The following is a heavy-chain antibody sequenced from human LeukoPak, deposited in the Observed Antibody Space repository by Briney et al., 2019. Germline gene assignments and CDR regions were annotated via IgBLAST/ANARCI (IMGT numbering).Heavy chain of an antibody. J-gene: IGHJ3*02. CDR3: AKDLLHYYGSGSYSNIAFDI. V-gene: IGHV3-9*01. CDR1: GFTFDDYA. Sequence: AGGSLRLSCAASGFTFDDYAMHWVRQAPGKGLEWVSGISWNSGSIGYADSVKGRFTISRDNAKNSLYLQMNSLRAEDTALYYCAKDLLHYYGSGSYSNIAFDIWGQGTMVTVSS. CDR2: ISWNSGSI. D-gene: IGHD3-10*01.